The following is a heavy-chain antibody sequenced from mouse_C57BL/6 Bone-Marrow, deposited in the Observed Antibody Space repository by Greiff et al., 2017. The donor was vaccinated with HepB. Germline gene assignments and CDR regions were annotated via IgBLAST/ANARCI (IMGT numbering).Heavy chain of an antibody. V-gene: IGHV1-9*01. D-gene: IGHD1-1*01. CDR3: ASKGYDYGSSYVWYFDV. CDR1: GYTFTGYW. J-gene: IGHJ1*03. CDR2: ILPGSGST. Sequence: QVQLQQSGAELMKPGASVKLSCKATGYTFTGYWIEWVKQRPGHGLEWIGEILPGSGSTNYNEKFKGKATFTADTSSNTAYMQLSSLTTEDSAIYYCASKGYDYGSSYVWYFDVWGTGTTVTVSS.